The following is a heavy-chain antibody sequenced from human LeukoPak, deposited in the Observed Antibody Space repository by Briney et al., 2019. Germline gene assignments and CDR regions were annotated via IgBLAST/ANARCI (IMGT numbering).Heavy chain of an antibody. J-gene: IGHJ3*01. CDR2: INLDGSNT. Sequence: GGSLRLSCAASGFTFSSHWMHWVRQVPGRGPVWVSRINLDGSNTIYADSVKGRFTISRDNAKNTLHLQMSSLRAEDTALYYCARDRTDDVERNYHPMFDLWGQGTMVTVSS. CDR1: GFTFSSHW. D-gene: IGHD3-16*02. V-gene: IGHV3-74*01. CDR3: ARDRTDDVERNYHPMFDL.